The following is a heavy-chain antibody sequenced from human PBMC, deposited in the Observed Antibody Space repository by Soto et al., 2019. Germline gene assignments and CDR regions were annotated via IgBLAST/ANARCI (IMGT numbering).Heavy chain of an antibody. V-gene: IGHV6-1*01. D-gene: IGHD4-17*01. CDR2: TYYRSKWYN. CDR3: ARDSPGYGDYVLFDY. J-gene: IGHJ4*02. CDR1: GDSVSSNSAA. Sequence: PXXTLSLTCAFSGDSVSSNSAAWNCLRQSPSRGLEWLGRTYYRSKWYNDYAVSVKSRITINPDTSKNQFSLQLNSVTQEDTAVYYCARDSPGYGDYVLFDYWGQGTLVTVS.